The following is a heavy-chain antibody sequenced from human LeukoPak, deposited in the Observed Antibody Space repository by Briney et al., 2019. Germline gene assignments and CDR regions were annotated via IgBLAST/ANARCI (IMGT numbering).Heavy chain of an antibody. CDR2: IRYDGSNK. CDR3: AKPRYQLPIFDY. V-gene: IGHV3-30*02. D-gene: IGHD2-2*01. Sequence: PGGSLRLSCAASGFTFSSYGMHWVGQAPAKGLEWVAFIRYDGSNKYYADSVKGRFTISRDNSKNTLYLQMNSLRAEDTAVYYCAKPRYQLPIFDYWGQGTLLTVSS. J-gene: IGHJ4*02. CDR1: GFTFSSYG.